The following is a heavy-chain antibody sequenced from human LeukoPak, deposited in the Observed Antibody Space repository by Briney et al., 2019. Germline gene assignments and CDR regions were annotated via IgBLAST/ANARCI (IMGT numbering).Heavy chain of an antibody. D-gene: IGHD2-21*01. V-gene: IGHV3-7*01. CDR1: GFTFSSYW. Sequence: GGSLRLSCAASGFTFSSYWMSWVRQAPGKGLEWVANIKQDGSEKYYVDSVKGRFTISRDNAKNSLYLQMNSLRAEDTAVYYCARDPDCGGDCYSPIDYWGQGTLVTVSS. J-gene: IGHJ4*02. CDR3: ARDPDCGGDCYSPIDY. CDR2: IKQDGSEK.